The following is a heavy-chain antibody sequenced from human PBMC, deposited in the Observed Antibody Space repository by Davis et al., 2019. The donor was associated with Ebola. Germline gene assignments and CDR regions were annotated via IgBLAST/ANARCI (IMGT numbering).Heavy chain of an antibody. Sequence: GESLKIPCAASGFTFSSYGMHWVRQAPGKGLEWVAVIWHDGSNKYYADSVKGRFTISRDNSKNTLYLQMNSLRAEDTAVYYCARRGWGYGDYEFDYWGQGTLVTVSS. CDR2: IWHDGSNK. CDR1: GFTFSSYG. J-gene: IGHJ4*02. CDR3: ARRGWGYGDYEFDY. V-gene: IGHV3-33*01. D-gene: IGHD4-17*01.